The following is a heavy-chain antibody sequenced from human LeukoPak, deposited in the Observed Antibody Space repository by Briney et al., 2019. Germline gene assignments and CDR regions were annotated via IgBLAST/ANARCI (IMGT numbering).Heavy chain of an antibody. CDR2: IYSGGST. CDR1: GFTVSSNY. V-gene: IGHV3-53*01. Sequence: GGSLRLSCAASGFTVSSNYMSWVRQAPGKGLEWVSVIYSGGSTYYADSVKGRFTISRDNSKNTVYLQMNSLRAEDTAVYYCARGSSGSYYEAYFDYWGQGTLVTVSS. D-gene: IGHD1-26*01. CDR3: ARGSSGSYYEAYFDY. J-gene: IGHJ4*02.